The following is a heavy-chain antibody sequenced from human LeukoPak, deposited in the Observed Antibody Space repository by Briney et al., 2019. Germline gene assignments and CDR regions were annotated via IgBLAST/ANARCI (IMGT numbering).Heavy chain of an antibody. V-gene: IGHV1-8*01. D-gene: IGHD3-22*01. CDR1: GYTFTSYD. J-gene: IGHJ5*02. CDR3: ARGPSYYYDSSGYYYYDWFDP. CDR2: MNPNSGNT. Sequence: RASVKVSCKASGYTFTSYDINWVRQATGQGLEWMGWMNPNSGNTGYAQKFQGRVTMTRNTSISTAHMELSSLRSEDTAVYYCARGPSYYYDSSGYYYYDWFDPWGQGTLVTVSS.